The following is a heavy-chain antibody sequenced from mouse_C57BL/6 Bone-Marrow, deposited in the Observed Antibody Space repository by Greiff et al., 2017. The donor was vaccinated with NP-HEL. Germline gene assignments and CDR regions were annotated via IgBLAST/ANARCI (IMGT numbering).Heavy chain of an antibody. J-gene: IGHJ4*01. CDR1: GYTFTSYW. CDR3: ARGALYYYGSSYAMDY. CDR2: IDPSDSET. D-gene: IGHD1-1*01. Sequence: VQLQQSGAELVRPGSSVKLSCKASGYTFTSYWMHWVKQRPIQGLEWIGNIDPSDSETHYNQKFKDKATLTVDKSSSTAYMQLSSLTTEDSAVYYCARGALYYYGSSYAMDYWGQGTSVTVSS. V-gene: IGHV1-52*01.